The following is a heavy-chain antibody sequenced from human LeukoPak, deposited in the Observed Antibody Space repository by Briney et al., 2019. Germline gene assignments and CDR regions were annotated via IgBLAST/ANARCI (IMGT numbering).Heavy chain of an antibody. Sequence: GESLKISCKGSGYSFTSYWIGWVRQMPGKGLEWMGIIYPGDSDTRYSPSFQGQVTISADKSFSTAYLQWSSLKASDTAMYYCARVTMVRGVSGNWFDPWGQGTLVTVSS. CDR1: GYSFTSYW. V-gene: IGHV5-51*01. J-gene: IGHJ5*02. CDR3: ARVTMVRGVSGNWFDP. CDR2: IYPGDSDT. D-gene: IGHD3-10*01.